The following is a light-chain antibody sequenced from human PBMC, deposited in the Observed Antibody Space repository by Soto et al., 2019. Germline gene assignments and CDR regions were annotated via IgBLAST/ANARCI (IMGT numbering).Light chain of an antibody. Sequence: AIRMTQSPSSFSASTGDRVAITCRASQGITSYLAWYQQKPGKAPKLLIYAASTLQSGVSSRFSGSGSGTDFTLTISCLQSEDFATYYCQQYYTHPFTFGPGTKVDIK. CDR1: QGITSY. V-gene: IGKV1-8*01. CDR2: AAS. J-gene: IGKJ3*01. CDR3: QQYYTHPFT.